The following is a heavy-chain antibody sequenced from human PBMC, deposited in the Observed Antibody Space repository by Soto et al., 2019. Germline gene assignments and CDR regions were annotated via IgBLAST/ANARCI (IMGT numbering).Heavy chain of an antibody. CDR1: GKSLSGYY. D-gene: IGHD1-26*01. CDR3: ARHHVRGRTIAGAAEF. V-gene: IGHV4-34*01. CDR2: INHSGNT. J-gene: IGHJ4*02. Sequence: SETLSLTCAVYGKSLSGYYWSWTRQLPGKALEWIGEINHSGNTHYNPSLKSRVTISVDTSKNQLFLNLSSATAADTAMYYCARHHVRGRTIAGAAEFWGQGTLVTVSS.